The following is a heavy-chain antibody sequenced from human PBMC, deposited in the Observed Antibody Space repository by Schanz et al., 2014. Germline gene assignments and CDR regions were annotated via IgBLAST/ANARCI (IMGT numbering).Heavy chain of an antibody. CDR1: GITFSSHS. J-gene: IGHJ4*02. Sequence: DVQLLESGGGLVQPGGSLRLSCAASGITFSSHSFNWVRQAPGKGLEWVSYVSRSTPDIYYADSVKGRFTMSRDNAKNTLYLQMNSLRPEDTAVYYCARGGFGEVSYFDYWGQGTLVTVSS. D-gene: IGHD3-10*01. CDR2: VSRSTPDI. V-gene: IGHV3-48*01. CDR3: ARGGFGEVSYFDY.